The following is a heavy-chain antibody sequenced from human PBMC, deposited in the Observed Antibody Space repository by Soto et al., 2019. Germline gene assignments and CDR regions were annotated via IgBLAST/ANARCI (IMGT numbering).Heavy chain of an antibody. D-gene: IGHD5-18*01. Sequence: QVQLVESGGGVVQPGRSLRLSCAASGFTFSSYAMHWVRQAPGKGLEWVAVISYDGSNKYYADSVKGRFTISRDNSKNTLYLQMNSLRAEDMAVYYCARDGDTAMVFDYWGQGTLVTVSS. CDR1: GFTFSSYA. V-gene: IGHV3-30-3*01. CDR2: ISYDGSNK. CDR3: ARDGDTAMVFDY. J-gene: IGHJ4*02.